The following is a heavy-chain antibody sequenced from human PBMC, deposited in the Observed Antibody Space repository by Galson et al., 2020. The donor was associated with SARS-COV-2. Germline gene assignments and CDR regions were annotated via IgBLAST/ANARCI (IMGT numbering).Heavy chain of an antibody. Sequence: GESLKISCAASGFTFSDYYMNWVRQAPGKGLEWVGLIRHKPNSYTTDYAASVKGRFIMSRDDSKNSVYLQMNSLKTEDTAVYYCARDRFGASSGYLDYWGQGTLVTVSS. CDR1: GFTFSDYY. CDR2: IRHKPNSYTT. CDR3: ARDRFGASSGYLDY. J-gene: IGHJ4*02. D-gene: IGHD3-22*01. V-gene: IGHV3-72*01.